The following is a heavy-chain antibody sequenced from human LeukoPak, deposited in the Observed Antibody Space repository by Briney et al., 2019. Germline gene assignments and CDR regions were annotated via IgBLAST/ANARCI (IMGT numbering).Heavy chain of an antibody. D-gene: IGHD2-2*01. CDR1: GFTFSSYG. CDR3: ARAPDSEVADDIVVVPAAMNYYYYGMDV. CDR2: IWYDGSNK. J-gene: IGHJ6*02. V-gene: IGHV3-33*01. Sequence: GRSLRLSCAASGFTFSSYGMHWVRQAPGKGLEWVAVIWYDGSNKYYADSVKGRFTISRDNSKNTLYPQMNSLRAEDTAVYYCARAPDSEVADDIVVVPAAMNYYYYGMDVWGQGTTVTVSS.